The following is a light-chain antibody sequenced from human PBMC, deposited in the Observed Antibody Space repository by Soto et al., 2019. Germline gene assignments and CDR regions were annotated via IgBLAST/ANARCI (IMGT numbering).Light chain of an antibody. CDR2: DAS. CDR1: QTVINK. J-gene: IGKJ1*01. CDR3: QQYNDWLWT. Sequence: EIVVPQSPATLSFSPAEXAALCFRASQTVINKLAWFQQEPGQAPRLLIYDASTRATGIPARFSGSGSGTEFTLTISSLQSEDFAVYYCQQYNDWLWTFGQGTKVDIK. V-gene: IGKV3-15*01.